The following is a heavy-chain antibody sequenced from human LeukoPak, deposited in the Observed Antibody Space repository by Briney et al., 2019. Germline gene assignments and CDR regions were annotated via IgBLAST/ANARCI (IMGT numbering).Heavy chain of an antibody. V-gene: IGHV3-30*02. CDR1: GFTFSSYG. J-gene: IGHJ6*02. Sequence: GGSLSLSCAASGFTFSSYGMHWVRQAPGKGLEWVAFIRYDGSNKYYADSVKGRFTISRDNSKNTLYLQMNSLRAEDTAVYYCAKEFEDIVVVVAASPPYGMDVWGQGTTVTVSS. CDR2: IRYDGSNK. CDR3: AKEFEDIVVVVAASPPYGMDV. D-gene: IGHD2-15*01.